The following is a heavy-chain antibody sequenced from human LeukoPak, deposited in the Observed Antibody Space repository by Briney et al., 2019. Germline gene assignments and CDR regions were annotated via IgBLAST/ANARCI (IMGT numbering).Heavy chain of an antibody. Sequence: GTSVKVSCKASGFTFTSSAMQWVRQARGQRLEWIGWIVVGSGNTNYAQKFQERVTITRDMSTSTAYMELSSLRSEDTAVYYCAAFGTFSGSYQNFDYWGQGTLVTVSP. CDR1: GFTFTSSA. V-gene: IGHV1-58*02. D-gene: IGHD1-26*01. CDR2: IVVGSGNT. CDR3: AAFGTFSGSYQNFDY. J-gene: IGHJ4*02.